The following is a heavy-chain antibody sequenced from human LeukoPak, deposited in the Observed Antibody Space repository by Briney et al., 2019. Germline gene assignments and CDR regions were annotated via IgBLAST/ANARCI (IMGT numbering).Heavy chain of an antibody. V-gene: IGHV3-23*01. CDR3: AKNQGGFGELFMIDY. Sequence: GGSLRLSCAASGFTFSSYAMSWVRQAPGKGLEWVSAISGSGGSTYYADSVKGRFTISRDNSKNTLYLQMNSLRAEDTAVYYCAKNQGGFGELFMIDYWGQGTLVTVSS. D-gene: IGHD3-10*01. CDR2: ISGSGGST. J-gene: IGHJ4*02. CDR1: GFTFSSYA.